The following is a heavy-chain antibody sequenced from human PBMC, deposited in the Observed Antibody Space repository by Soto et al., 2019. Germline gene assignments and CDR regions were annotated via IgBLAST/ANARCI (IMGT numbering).Heavy chain of an antibody. Sequence: SVKVSCKASGGTFSSYAISWVRQAPGQGLEWMGGIIPIFGTANYAQKFQGRVTITADESTSTAYMELSSLRSEDTAVYYCARAHSGYSPWFDPWGQGTLVTVSS. J-gene: IGHJ5*02. V-gene: IGHV1-69*13. CDR1: GGTFSSYA. CDR2: IIPIFGTA. CDR3: ARAHSGYSPWFDP. D-gene: IGHD3-22*01.